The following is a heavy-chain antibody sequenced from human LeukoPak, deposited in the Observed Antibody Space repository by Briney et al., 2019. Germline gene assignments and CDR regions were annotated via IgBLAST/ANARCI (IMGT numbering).Heavy chain of an antibody. D-gene: IGHD6-13*01. J-gene: IGHJ4*02. V-gene: IGHV4-39*01. CDR1: GGSISSSSYY. CDR3: ARIAAAGPIGVGYFDY. Sequence: PSETLSLTCTVSGGSISSSSYYWGWIRQPPGKGLEWIGSIYYSGSTYYNPSLKSRVTISVDTSKNQFSLKLSSVTAADTAVYYCARIAAAGPIGVGYFDYWGQGTLVTVSS. CDR2: IYYSGST.